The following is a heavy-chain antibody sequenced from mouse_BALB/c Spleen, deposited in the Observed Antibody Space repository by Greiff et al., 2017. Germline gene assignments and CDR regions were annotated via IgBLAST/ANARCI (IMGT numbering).Heavy chain of an antibody. CDR1: GFTFSSYA. CDR2: ISSGGST. J-gene: IGHJ1*01. Sequence: EVKLVESGGGLVKPGGSLKLSCAASGFTFSSYAMSWVRQTPEKRLEWVASISSGGSTYYPDSVKSRFTISRANARNILYLQMSSLRSEDTAMYYCARGYYGSSWYFDVWGAGTTVTVSS. CDR3: ARGYYGSSWYFDV. V-gene: IGHV5-6-5*01. D-gene: IGHD1-1*01.